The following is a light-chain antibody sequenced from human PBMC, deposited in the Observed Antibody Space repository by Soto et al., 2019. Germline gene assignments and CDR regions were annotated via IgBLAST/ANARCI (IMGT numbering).Light chain of an antibody. CDR1: QSISSW. J-gene: IGKJ3*01. CDR3: QQYNSYST. Sequence: DIQMTQSPSTLSASVGDRVTITCRASQSISSWLAWYQQKPGKAPKLLIYKASSLESGVPSRFSGRGSGTEFALTISSLQPDDFAYYYCQQYNSYSTFGPGTKVDIK. V-gene: IGKV1-5*03. CDR2: KAS.